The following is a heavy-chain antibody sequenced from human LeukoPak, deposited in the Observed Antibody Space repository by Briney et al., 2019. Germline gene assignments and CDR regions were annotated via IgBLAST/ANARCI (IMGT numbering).Heavy chain of an antibody. V-gene: IGHV4-59*11. CDR2: IYYSGST. D-gene: IGHD2-2*02. J-gene: IGHJ5*02. Sequence: SETLSLTCTVSGGSISSHYWSWIRQPPGKGLEWIGYIYYSGSTNYNPSLKSRVTISVDTSKNQFSLKLSSVTAADTAVYCCARGPGEYQLLYSHWFDPWGQGTLVTVSS. CDR1: GGSISSHY. CDR3: ARGPGEYQLLYSHWFDP.